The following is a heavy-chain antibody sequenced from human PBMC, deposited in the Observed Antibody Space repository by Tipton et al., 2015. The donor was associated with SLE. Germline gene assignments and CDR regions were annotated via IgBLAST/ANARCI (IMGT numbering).Heavy chain of an antibody. CDR3: ARHFGGLPYGLDV. CDR1: GGSISGFY. J-gene: IGHJ6*02. Sequence: TLSLTCTVSGGSISGFYWSWIRQPPGKGLEWIGYIHYSGSTDFNPSLKSRVTVSVGTSRNEFSLKVRFVSAADTAVYYCARHFGGLPYGLDVWGQGTTVTVSS. V-gene: IGHV4-59*01. CDR2: IHYSGST. D-gene: IGHD3-16*01.